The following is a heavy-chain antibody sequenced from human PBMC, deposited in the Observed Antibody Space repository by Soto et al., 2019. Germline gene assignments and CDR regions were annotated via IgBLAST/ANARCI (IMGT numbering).Heavy chain of an antibody. CDR2: ISGSGGST. CDR3: AKGCEWFGELTDV. J-gene: IGHJ6*02. Sequence: EVQLLESGGGLVQPGGSLRLSCAASGFSFSSYAMSWVRQAPGKGLEWVSVISGSGGSTNYADSVKGRFTISTDNSKNTPFRQMNSLRTKATAVDYCAKGCEWFGELTDVWGQGSTVTVSS. V-gene: IGHV3-23*01. CDR1: GFSFSSYA. D-gene: IGHD3-10*01.